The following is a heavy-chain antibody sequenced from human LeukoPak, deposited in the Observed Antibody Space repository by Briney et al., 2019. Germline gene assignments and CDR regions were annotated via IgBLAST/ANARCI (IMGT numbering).Heavy chain of an antibody. J-gene: IGHJ4*02. CDR2: ISSTSSTR. CDR3: ARCGDGLPCDFDY. Sequence: PGGSLRLSCAASEFTFSDYYMSWVRQAPGKGLAWVSYISSTSSTRYYADSVKGRFTISRDNAKTSLYLQMNSLRVEDTAVYYCARCGDGLPCDFDYWGQGTLVTVSS. D-gene: IGHD3-10*01. V-gene: IGHV3-11*04. CDR1: EFTFSDYY.